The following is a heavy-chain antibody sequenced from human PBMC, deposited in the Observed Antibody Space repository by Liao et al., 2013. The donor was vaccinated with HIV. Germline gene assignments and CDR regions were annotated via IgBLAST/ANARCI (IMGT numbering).Heavy chain of an antibody. J-gene: IGHJ6*03. CDR2: IYTSGST. CDR3: AGDGYNDAYYYYMDV. D-gene: IGHD5-24*01. CDR1: GGSISSGSYY. Sequence: QVQLQESGPGLVKPSQTLSLTCTVSGGSISSGSYYWSWIRQPAGKGLEWIGRIYTSGSTNYNPSLKSRVTISVDTSKNQFSLKLSSVTAADTAVYYCAGDGYNDAYYYYMDVWGKGTTVTVSS. V-gene: IGHV4-61*02.